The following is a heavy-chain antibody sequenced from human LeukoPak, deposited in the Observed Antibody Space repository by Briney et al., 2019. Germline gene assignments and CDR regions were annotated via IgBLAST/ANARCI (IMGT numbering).Heavy chain of an antibody. V-gene: IGHV3-7*01. D-gene: IGHD2-21*02. J-gene: IGHJ1*01. CDR2: IKQDGSEK. Sequence: GGSLRLSCAASGFTFSSYWMSWVRQAPGKGLEWVANIKQDGSEKYYVDSVKGRFTISRDNAKNSLYLQMNSLRAEDTAVYYCARGGVTHVGYFQRWGQGTLVTVSS. CDR3: ARGGVTHVGYFQR. CDR1: GFTFSSYW.